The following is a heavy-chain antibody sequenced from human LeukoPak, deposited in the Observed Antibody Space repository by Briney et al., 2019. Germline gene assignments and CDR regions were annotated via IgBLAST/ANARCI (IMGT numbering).Heavy chain of an antibody. V-gene: IGHV1-8*01. Sequence: ASVKVSCKASGYTFTSYDINWVRQATGQGLEWMGWMNPNSGNTGCAQKFQGRVTMTRNTSISTAYMELSSLRSEDTAVYYCASGRRSSSWLAEWGQGTLVTVSS. J-gene: IGHJ4*02. CDR1: GYTFTSYD. D-gene: IGHD6-13*01. CDR2: MNPNSGNT. CDR3: ASGRRSSSWLAE.